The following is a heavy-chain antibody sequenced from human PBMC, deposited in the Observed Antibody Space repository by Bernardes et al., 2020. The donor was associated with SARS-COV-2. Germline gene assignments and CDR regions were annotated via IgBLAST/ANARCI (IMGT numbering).Heavy chain of an antibody. V-gene: IGHV3-7*04. CDR3: ARKYGESSSWYPWYFDL. J-gene: IGHJ2*01. Sequence: GGSLRLSCAASGFTFSNYWMTWVRQAPGKGLEWVANIKQDGSEEHYVDSVKGRFTISRDNAKNSLYLQMNILRAEDTAVYYCARKYGESSSWYPWYFDLWGRGTLVTVSS. D-gene: IGHD6-13*01. CDR2: IKQDGSEE. CDR1: GFTFSNYW.